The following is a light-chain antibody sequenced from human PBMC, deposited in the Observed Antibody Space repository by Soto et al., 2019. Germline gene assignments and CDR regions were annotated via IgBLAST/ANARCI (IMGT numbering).Light chain of an antibody. CDR3: QQYDNWPLI. CDR2: GAS. V-gene: IGKV3D-15*01. J-gene: IGKJ4*01. Sequence: EIVMTQSPATLSVSPGERATLSCRASQSVDSNLAWSQQKPCQAPRLLIFGASTRDTGIPAGFSGSGSGTDFTLTISSLESEDFGVYFCQQYDNWPLIFGGGTKVEIK. CDR1: QSVDSN.